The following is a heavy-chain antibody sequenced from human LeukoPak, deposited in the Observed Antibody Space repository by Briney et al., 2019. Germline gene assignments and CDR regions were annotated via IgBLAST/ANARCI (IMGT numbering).Heavy chain of an antibody. CDR3: ARAVGDTVTLYYFDY. CDR1: GYTFTNYA. Sequence: VASVKVSCKASGYTFTNYAMNWVRQAPGQGLEWMGWINTNTGNPTYAQGFTGRSVFSLDTSVSTAYLQISSLKAEDTAVYYCARAVGDTVTLYYFDYWGQGTLVTVFS. V-gene: IGHV7-4-1*02. CDR2: INTNTGNP. D-gene: IGHD4-17*01. J-gene: IGHJ4*02.